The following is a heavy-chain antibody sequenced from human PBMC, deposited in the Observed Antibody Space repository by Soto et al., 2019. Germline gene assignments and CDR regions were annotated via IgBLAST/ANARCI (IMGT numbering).Heavy chain of an antibody. D-gene: IGHD3-16*01. J-gene: IGHJ6*02. CDR3: ARDLGGYYYGMDV. V-gene: IGHV3-7*03. CDR2: IKQDGSEK. Sequence: GSLRLSCAASGFTFSSYWMSWVRQAPGKGLEWVANIKQDGSEKYYVDSVKGRFTISRDNAKNSLYLQMNSLRAEDTAVYYCARDLGGYYYGMDVWGQGTTVTVSS. CDR1: GFTFSSYW.